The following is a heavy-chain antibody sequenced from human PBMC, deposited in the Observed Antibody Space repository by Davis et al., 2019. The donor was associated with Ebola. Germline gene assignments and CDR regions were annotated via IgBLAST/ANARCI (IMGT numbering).Heavy chain of an antibody. CDR1: GFTFSNAR. CDR2: IKRKTDGGTT. J-gene: IGHJ6*02. V-gene: IGHV3-15*01. D-gene: IGHD2-8*01. CDR3: ARQYSIFHYVGMDV. Sequence: PGGSLRLSCAASGFTFSNARMSWVRQAPGKGLEWVGRIKRKTDGGTTDYAAPVNGRLTISRDDSKNTLYLQMNSLKTEDTAVYYCARQYSIFHYVGMDVWGQGTTVTVSS.